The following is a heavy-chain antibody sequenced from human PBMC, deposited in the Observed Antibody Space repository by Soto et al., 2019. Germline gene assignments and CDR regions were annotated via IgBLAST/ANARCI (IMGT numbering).Heavy chain of an antibody. CDR1: GFTFSSYS. D-gene: IGHD4-4*01. J-gene: IGHJ4*02. V-gene: IGHV3-21*01. CDR3: APGEMATVPFDY. CDR2: ISSSSSYI. Sequence: EVQLVESGGGLVKPGGSLRLSCAASGFTFSSYSMNWVRQAPGKGLEWVSSISSSSSYIYYADSVKGRFTISRDNAKNSLYLQMNSLRAEDTAVYYCAPGEMATVPFDYWGQGTLVTVSS.